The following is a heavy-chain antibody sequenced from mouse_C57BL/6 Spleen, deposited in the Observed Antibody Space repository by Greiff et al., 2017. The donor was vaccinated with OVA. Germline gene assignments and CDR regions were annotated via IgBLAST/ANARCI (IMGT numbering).Heavy chain of an antibody. CDR2: IDPSDSYT. J-gene: IGHJ1*03. Sequence: QVQLQQPGAELVRPGTSVKLSCKASGYTFTSYWMHWVKQRPGQGLEWIGVIDPSDSYTNYNQKFKGKATLTVDTSSSTAYMQLSSLTSEDSAVYYCARYSYGSGDWYFDVWGTGTTVTVSS. V-gene: IGHV1-59*01. CDR3: ARYSYGSGDWYFDV. D-gene: IGHD1-1*01. CDR1: GYTFTSYW.